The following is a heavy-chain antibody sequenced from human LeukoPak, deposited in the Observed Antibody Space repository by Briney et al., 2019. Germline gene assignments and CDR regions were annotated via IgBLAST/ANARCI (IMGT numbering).Heavy chain of an antibody. CDR3: ARLAYCSSTSCYIGAFDI. CDR1: GGSISSYY. CDR2: IYYSGST. Sequence: SETLSLTCTVSGGSISSYYWSWIRQPPGKGLEWIGYIYYSGSTNYNPSLRSRVTISVDTSKNQFSLKLSFVTAADTAVYYCARLAYCSSTSCYIGAFDIWGQGTMVTVSS. J-gene: IGHJ3*02. D-gene: IGHD2-2*02. V-gene: IGHV4-59*01.